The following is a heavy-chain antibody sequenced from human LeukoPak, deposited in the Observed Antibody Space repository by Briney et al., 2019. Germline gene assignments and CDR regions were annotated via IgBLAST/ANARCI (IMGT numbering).Heavy chain of an antibody. V-gene: IGHV3-23*01. CDR2: ISGSGGST. Sequence: GGSLRLSCVASGFTFNNYAMHWVRQAPGKGLEWVSAISGSGGSTYYADSVKGRFTISRDNSKNTLYLQMNSLRAEDTAVYYCARDGGNWNYDFDYWGQGTLVTVSS. CDR3: ARDGGNWNYDFDY. D-gene: IGHD1-7*01. J-gene: IGHJ4*02. CDR1: GFTFNNYA.